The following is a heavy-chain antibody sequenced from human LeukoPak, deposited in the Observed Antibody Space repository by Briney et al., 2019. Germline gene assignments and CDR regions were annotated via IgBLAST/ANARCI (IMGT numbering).Heavy chain of an antibody. CDR3: ARECSSWWDYSAY. CDR1: GFSFSSYS. J-gene: IGHJ4*02. CDR2: ISSSGDI. V-gene: IGHV3-21*01. D-gene: IGHD6-13*01. Sequence: PGGSLRLSCAASGFSFSSYSMNWVRQAPGKGLEWVSSISSSGDIYNADSVKGRFTISRDNAKNSLYLQMNSLRDEDTAVYYCARECSSWWDYSAYWGQGTLVTVSS.